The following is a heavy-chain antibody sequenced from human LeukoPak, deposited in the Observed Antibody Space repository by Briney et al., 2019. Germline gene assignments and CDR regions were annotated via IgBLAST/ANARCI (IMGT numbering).Heavy chain of an antibody. CDR1: GFIFSDSD. CDR3: TTYRSGHY. D-gene: IGHD6-19*01. Sequence: GGSLRLSRAASGFIFSDSDIHWVRQASGKGLEWVGRITTKPNNYATAYAASVKGRFTISRADSQNTAYLQLNSLRTEDTAVYYCTTYRSGHYWGQGTLVTVSS. V-gene: IGHV3-73*01. CDR2: ITTKPNNYAT. J-gene: IGHJ4*02.